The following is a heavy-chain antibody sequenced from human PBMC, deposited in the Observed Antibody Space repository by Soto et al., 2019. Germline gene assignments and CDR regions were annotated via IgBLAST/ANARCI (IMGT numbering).Heavy chain of an antibody. CDR3: ARDDGGSGL. CDR1: TFLFRSYE. Sequence: PGGSLRLSCAASTFLFRSYEMNWVRQAPGKGLEWVSYISSSGSTIYYADSVKGRFTISRDNAKNSLYLQMNSLRAEDTAVYYCARDDGGSGLWGQGTLVTVSS. CDR2: ISSSGSTI. J-gene: IGHJ4*02. D-gene: IGHD1-26*01. V-gene: IGHV3-48*03.